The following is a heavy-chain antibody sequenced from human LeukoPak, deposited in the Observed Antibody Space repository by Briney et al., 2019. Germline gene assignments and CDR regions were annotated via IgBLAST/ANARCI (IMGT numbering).Heavy chain of an antibody. CDR3: ARYNMDV. CDR2: INEAGSEK. V-gene: IGHV3-7*01. D-gene: IGHD1-20*01. J-gene: IGHJ6*02. Sequence: GGSLRLSCAASGFIFNNHWMIWVRQAPGKGLEWAANINEAGSEKYYLDSVKGRFTVSRDNAENSLYLQMNSLRVEDTGVYYCARYNMDVWGQGTTVTVSS. CDR1: GFIFNNHW.